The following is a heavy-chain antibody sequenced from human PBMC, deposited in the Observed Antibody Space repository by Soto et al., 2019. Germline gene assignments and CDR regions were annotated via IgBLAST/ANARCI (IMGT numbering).Heavy chain of an antibody. Sequence: TLSLTCTVSGGSISSGDYYWSWIRQPPGKGLEWIGYIYYSGSTYYNPSLKSRVTISVDTSKNQFSLKLSSVTAADTAVYYCAREAAAVVYYYGMDVWGQGTTVTVS. D-gene: IGHD6-13*01. J-gene: IGHJ6*02. CDR2: IYYSGST. CDR3: AREAAAVVYYYGMDV. CDR1: GGSISSGDYY. V-gene: IGHV4-30-4*01.